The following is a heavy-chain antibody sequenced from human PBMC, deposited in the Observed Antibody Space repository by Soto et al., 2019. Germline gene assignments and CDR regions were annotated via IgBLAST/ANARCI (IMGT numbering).Heavy chain of an antibody. J-gene: IGHJ4*02. CDR1: GFTFSSYA. CDR2: ISGSGGST. CDR3: AKPQHIRRRLDNFEY. D-gene: IGHD2-21*01. Sequence: EVQLLESGGGLVQPGGSLRLSCAASGFTFSSYAMSWVRQAPGKGLEWVSAISGSGGSTYYADSVKGRFTITRDNSKNTLYLQMNSLRTEDTAVYYCAKPQHIRRRLDNFEYWGQGTLISVSS. V-gene: IGHV3-23*01.